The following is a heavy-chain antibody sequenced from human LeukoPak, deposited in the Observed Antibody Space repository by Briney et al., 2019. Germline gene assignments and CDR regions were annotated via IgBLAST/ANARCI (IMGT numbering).Heavy chain of an antibody. Sequence: PGGSLRLSCAASGFTFSSYWMSWVRQAPGKGLEGVANIKQDGSEKYHVDYVKGRFTISRDNGKNSLDLQMNSRRAEDTAVYYCASAYGDSFDYWGEGTLVTVSS. CDR3: ASAYGDSFDY. CDR2: IKQDGSEK. J-gene: IGHJ4*02. CDR1: GFTFSSYW. D-gene: IGHD4-17*01. V-gene: IGHV3-7*01.